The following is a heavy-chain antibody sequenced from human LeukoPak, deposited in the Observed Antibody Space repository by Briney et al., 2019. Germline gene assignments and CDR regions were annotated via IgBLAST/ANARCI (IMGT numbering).Heavy chain of an antibody. J-gene: IGHJ6*03. D-gene: IGHD2-2*01. CDR2: IIPIFGTA. Sequence: SVKVSCKASGGTFSSYAISCVRQAPGQGLEWMGGIIPIFGTANYAQKSQGRVTITADESTSTAYMELSSLRSEDTAVYYCAENIVVVPAAIDGYYYYYMDVWGKGTTVTVSS. V-gene: IGHV1-69*13. CDR3: AENIVVVPAAIDGYYYYYMDV. CDR1: GGTFSSYA.